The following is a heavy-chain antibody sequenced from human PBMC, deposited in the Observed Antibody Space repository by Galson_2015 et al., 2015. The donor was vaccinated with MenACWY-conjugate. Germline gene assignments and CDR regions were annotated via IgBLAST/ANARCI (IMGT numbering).Heavy chain of an antibody. D-gene: IGHD1-26*01. J-gene: IGHJ4*02. V-gene: IGHV1-18*01. Sequence: SVKVSCKASGYRFTSYGLTWVQQAPGQGLEWMGWISGYNGETRYPQKFQDRVTVTIDTPATTAYLEVRSLRSDDDTAIYYCGRGPTLALWGTIDYWGLGTLVTVSA. CDR1: GYRFTSYG. CDR3: GRGPTLALWGTIDY. CDR2: ISGYNGET.